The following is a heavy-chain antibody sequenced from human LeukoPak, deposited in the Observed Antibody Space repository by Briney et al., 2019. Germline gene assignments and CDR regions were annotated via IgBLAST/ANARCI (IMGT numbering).Heavy chain of an antibody. CDR3: GADSMPRGVFSYAFDI. CDR2: IVVGSGDT. Sequence: SVKVSCKASGFTFTSSAVQWVRQARGQRLEWIGWIVVGSGDTNSAQKFRGRVTITRDMSTRTAYMELSSLRSEDTAVYYCGADSMPRGVFSYAFDIWGQGTMVTVSS. D-gene: IGHD3-10*01. J-gene: IGHJ3*02. V-gene: IGHV1-58*01. CDR1: GFTFTSSA.